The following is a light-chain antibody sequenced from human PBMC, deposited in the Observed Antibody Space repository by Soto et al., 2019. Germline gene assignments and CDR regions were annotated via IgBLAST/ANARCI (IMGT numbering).Light chain of an antibody. CDR1: SSDVGGYNY. V-gene: IGLV2-8*01. J-gene: IGLJ2*01. CDR3: CSYAGSNNFTV. Sequence: QSALTQPPSASGSPGQSVTISCTGTSSDVGGYNYVSWYQHHPGKAPKFIIYEVSQRPSGVPDRFSGSKSGNTASLTVSGLQTEDEGDDYCCSYAGSNNFTVFGGGTKLTVL. CDR2: EVS.